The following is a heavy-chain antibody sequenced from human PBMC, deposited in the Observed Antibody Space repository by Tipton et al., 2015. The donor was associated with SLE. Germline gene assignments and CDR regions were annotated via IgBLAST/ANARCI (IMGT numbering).Heavy chain of an antibody. CDR2: IYYSGST. Sequence: LRLSCTVSGGSISSHYWSWIRQPPGKGLEWIGYIYYSGSTNYNPSLKSRVTISVDTSKNQFSLKLSSVTAADTAVYYCARRAVVVPAAIEEYYFDYWGQGTLVTVSS. CDR3: ARRAVVVPAAIEEYYFDY. CDR1: GGSISSHY. V-gene: IGHV4-59*08. J-gene: IGHJ4*02. D-gene: IGHD2-2*02.